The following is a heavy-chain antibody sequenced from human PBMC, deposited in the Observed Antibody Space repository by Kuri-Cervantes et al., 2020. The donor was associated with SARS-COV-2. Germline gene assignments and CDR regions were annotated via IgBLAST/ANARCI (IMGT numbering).Heavy chain of an antibody. J-gene: IGHJ6*02. CDR1: GFTFSSYA. D-gene: IGHD3-9*01. CDR3: ARDRADILTGYSFYYCYYGMDV. Sequence: GESLKISCAASGFTFSSYAMHWVRQAPGKGLEWVAVISYDGSNKYYADSVKGRFTISRDNSKNTLYLQMNSLRAEDTAVYYCARDRADILTGYSFYYCYYGMDVWGQGTTVTVSS. V-gene: IGHV3-30-3*01. CDR2: ISYDGSNK.